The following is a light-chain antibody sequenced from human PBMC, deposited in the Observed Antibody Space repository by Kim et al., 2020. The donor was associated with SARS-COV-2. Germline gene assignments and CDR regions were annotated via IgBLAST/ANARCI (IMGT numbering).Light chain of an antibody. CDR2: GAS. J-gene: IGKJ4*01. CDR1: QTVSSNL. V-gene: IGKV3-20*01. Sequence: ELVLTQSPSTLSLSPGERATLSCRASQTVSSNLLAWYQQKPGQAPRLLIYGASSRSAGVPDRFSGSGSGTDFTLSVSRLEPEDFAVFYCQHYGTSTFTFGGGTQVEIK. CDR3: QHYGTSTFT.